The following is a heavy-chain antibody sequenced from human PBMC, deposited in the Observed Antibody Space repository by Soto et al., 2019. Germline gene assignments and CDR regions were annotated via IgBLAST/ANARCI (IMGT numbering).Heavy chain of an antibody. CDR3: AKAPRRGYGEIFDY. J-gene: IGHJ4*02. CDR2: ISGSGGST. D-gene: IGHD4-17*01. V-gene: IGHV3-23*01. Sequence: EVQLLESGGGLVQPGGSLRLSCAASGFTFSSYAMSWVRQAPGKGLEWVSAISGSGGSTYYADSVKGRFTISRDNSKHTLYLQMNRLRAEDTAVYYCAKAPRRGYGEIFDYWGQGTLVTVSS. CDR1: GFTFSSYA.